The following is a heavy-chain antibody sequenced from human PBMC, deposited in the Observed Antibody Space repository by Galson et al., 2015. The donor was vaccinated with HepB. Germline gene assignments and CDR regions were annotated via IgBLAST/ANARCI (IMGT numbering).Heavy chain of an antibody. CDR3: AKDVRPWGQQARAFDV. CDR1: GFTFDDYV. J-gene: IGHJ3*01. CDR2: IIWNSGTI. V-gene: IGHV3-9*01. Sequence: SLRLSCAASGFTFDDYVMHWVRQAPGKGLEWVSGIIWNSGTILYADSVKGRFIISRDNAKNSLYLQMNSLRPEDTALYYCAKDVRPWGQQARAFDVWGQGTMVTVSS. D-gene: IGHD3-10*01.